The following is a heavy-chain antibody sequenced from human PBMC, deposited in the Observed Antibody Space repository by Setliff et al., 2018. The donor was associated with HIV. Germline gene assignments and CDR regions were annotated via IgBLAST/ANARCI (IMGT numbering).Heavy chain of an antibody. CDR3: ARVKTGISRAFDY. CDR2: VHKSVNT. Sequence: SETLSLTCTVSGASINMNYWSWIRQTPGQGLEWIGYVHKSVNTHYNPSLKSRVTMSGDASKNQFSLNLRSATAADTAVYYCARVKTGISRAFDYWGQGILVTVSS. V-gene: IGHV4-59*01. J-gene: IGHJ4*02. CDR1: GASINMNY.